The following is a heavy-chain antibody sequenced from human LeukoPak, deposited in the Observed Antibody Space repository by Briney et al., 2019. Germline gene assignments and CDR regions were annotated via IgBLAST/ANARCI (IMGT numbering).Heavy chain of an antibody. Sequence: ASVKVSCKASGYTFTSYGISWVRQAPGQGLEWMGWISAYNGNTNYAQKLQGRVTMTTDTSTSTVYMELSSLRSEDTAVYYCARDPSYQYFDYWGQGTLVTVSS. CDR2: ISAYNGNT. D-gene: IGHD5-18*01. V-gene: IGHV1-18*01. CDR3: ARDPSYQYFDY. CDR1: GYTFTSYG. J-gene: IGHJ4*02.